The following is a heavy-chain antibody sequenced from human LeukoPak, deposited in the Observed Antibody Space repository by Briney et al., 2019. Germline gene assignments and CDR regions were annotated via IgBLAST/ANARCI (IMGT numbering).Heavy chain of an antibody. CDR3: ARDRGDYLDY. Sequence: SETLSLTCTVSGGSISSGGSGGYYWSWIRQHPGKGLGWIGYIYYSGSTNYNPSLNSRVTISVDTSKNQFSLKLSSVTAADTAVYYCARDRGDYLDYWGQGTLVTVSS. CDR1: GGSISSGGSGGYY. V-gene: IGHV4-31*03. CDR2: IYYSGST. J-gene: IGHJ4*02. D-gene: IGHD3-10*01.